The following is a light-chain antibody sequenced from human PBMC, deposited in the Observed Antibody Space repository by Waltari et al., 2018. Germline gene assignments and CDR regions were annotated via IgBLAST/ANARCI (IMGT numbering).Light chain of an antibody. J-gene: IGLJ2*01. V-gene: IGLV6-57*02. Sequence: NFMLTQPHSVSESPGRTVTISCTGSSGSIASNYVQWYQQCPGSAPTIVSYGNTQRPSGVRDRFSGSIDSSSHSASLTISGLKTEDEADYYCQSYDSTNREVVFGGGTNLTVL. CDR3: QSYDSTNREVV. CDR1: SGSIASNY. CDR2: GNT.